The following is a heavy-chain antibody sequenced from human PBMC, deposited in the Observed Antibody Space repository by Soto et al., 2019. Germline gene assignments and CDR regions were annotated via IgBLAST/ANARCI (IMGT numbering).Heavy chain of an antibody. V-gene: IGHV4-34*01. CDR3: ARLIHCKTTSCYFDY. CDR2: INHSGST. Sequence: SETLSLTCAVYGGSFSGYYWSWIRQPPGKGLEWIGEINHSGSTNYNPSLKSRVTISVDTSKNQFSLKLSSVTAADTAVFYCARLIHCKTTSCYFDYWGQGTLVTVSS. CDR1: GGSFSGYY. J-gene: IGHJ4*02. D-gene: IGHD2-2*01.